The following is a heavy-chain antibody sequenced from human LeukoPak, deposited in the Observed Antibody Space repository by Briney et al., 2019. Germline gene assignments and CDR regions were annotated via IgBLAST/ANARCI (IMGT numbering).Heavy chain of an antibody. D-gene: IGHD1-1*01. CDR3: ARAEIGLRYNWNDVTAFDI. J-gene: IGHJ3*02. V-gene: IGHV1-8*03. CDR2: MNPNSGNT. CDR1: GYTFTSYD. Sequence: ASVKVSCKASGYTFTSYDINWVRQATGQGLEWMGWMNPNSGNTGYAQKFQGRVTITRNTSISTAYMELSSLRSEDTAVYYCARAEIGLRYNWNDVTAFDIWGQGTMVTVSS.